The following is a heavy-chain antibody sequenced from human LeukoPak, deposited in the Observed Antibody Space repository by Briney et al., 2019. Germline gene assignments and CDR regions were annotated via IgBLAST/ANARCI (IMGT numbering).Heavy chain of an antibody. J-gene: IGHJ4*02. Sequence: GGSLRLSCAASGFTFRNYWMGWVRQAPGKGLEWVANTKPDGTAEYYADSVRGRFTTSRDNANNFLYLQMNSLRGEDTAVYYCARDGGLHTNFDYWGQGTLATVSS. CDR1: GFTFRNYW. V-gene: IGHV3-7*01. CDR2: TKPDGTAE. D-gene: IGHD2-15*01. CDR3: ARDGGLHTNFDY.